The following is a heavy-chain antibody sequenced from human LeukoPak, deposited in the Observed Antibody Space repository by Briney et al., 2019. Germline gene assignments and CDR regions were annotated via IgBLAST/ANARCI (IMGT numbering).Heavy chain of an antibody. CDR1: GGTFSSYA. D-gene: IGHD3-22*01. J-gene: IGHJ4*02. V-gene: IGHV1-69*13. Sequence: SVKVSCKASGGTFSSYAISWVRQAPGQGLEWMGGIIPIFGTANYAQKSQGRVTITADESTSTAYMELSSLRSEDTAVYYCARRPLYDSSGYSLPYDYWGQGTLVTVSS. CDR2: IIPIFGTA. CDR3: ARRPLYDSSGYSLPYDY.